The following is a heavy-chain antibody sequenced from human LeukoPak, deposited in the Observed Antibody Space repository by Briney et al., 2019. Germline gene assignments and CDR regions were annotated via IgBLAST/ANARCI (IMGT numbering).Heavy chain of an antibody. CDR1: GFTFSSYT. CDR3: ARDGYQVPTIFGTFDP. V-gene: IGHV3-21*01. D-gene: IGHD3-3*01. J-gene: IGHJ5*02. CDR2: ISGSSSHI. Sequence: PGGSLRLSCAASGFTFSSYTMNWVRQAPGKGPEWVSIISGSSSHIYYADSVKGRFTISRDNAKNSLYLEMNSLRAEDTAVYYCARDGYQVPTIFGTFDPWGQGTLVTVSS.